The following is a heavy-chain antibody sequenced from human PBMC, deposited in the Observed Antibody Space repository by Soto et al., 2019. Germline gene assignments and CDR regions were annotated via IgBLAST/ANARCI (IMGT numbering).Heavy chain of an antibody. J-gene: IGHJ4*02. V-gene: IGHV3-21*01. CDR2: ISSTTNYI. CDR1: GFTFSRYS. CDR3: ARESEDLTPNFDY. Sequence: GGSLRLSCAASGFTFSRYSMNWVRQAPGKGLEWVSSISSTTNYIYYADSMKGRFTVSRDNAKNSVYLDMNSLSAEDTAVYYCARESEDLTPNFDYWGQGTLVTVSS.